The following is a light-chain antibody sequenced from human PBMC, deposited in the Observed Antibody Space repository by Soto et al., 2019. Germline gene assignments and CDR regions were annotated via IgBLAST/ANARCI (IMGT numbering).Light chain of an antibody. CDR2: GAS. CDR3: QQYGGSPPIT. CDR1: XSVNSNY. J-gene: IGKJ5*01. V-gene: IGKV3-20*01. Sequence: EIVLTQSPGTLSLSPGERATLSCGXXXSVNSNYLAWYQQKPGQAPRLLIYGASSRATGIPDRFSGSGSGTDFTLTISRLEPEDFAVYYCQQYGGSPPITFGQGTRLEI.